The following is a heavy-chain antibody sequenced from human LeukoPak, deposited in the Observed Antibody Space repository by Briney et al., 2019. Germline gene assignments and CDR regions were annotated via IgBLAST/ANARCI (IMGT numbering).Heavy chain of an antibody. CDR3: MITSGY. CDR2: IYTSGST. D-gene: IGHD3-16*01. Sequence: KTSETLSLTCTVSGGSISSGSYYWSWIRQPAGKGLEWIGRIYTSGSTNYNPSLKSRVTISVDTSKNQFSLKLTSVTAADTAVYYCMITSGYWGQGTLVTVSS. CDR1: GGSISSGSYY. V-gene: IGHV4-61*02. J-gene: IGHJ4*02.